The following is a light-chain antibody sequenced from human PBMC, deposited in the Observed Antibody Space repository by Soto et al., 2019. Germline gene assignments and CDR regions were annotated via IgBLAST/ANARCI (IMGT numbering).Light chain of an antibody. CDR3: HQLKSFPIP. V-gene: IGKV1-9*01. CDR1: QGISSF. Sequence: IQLTQSPSSLSASVGDRVTITCRASQGISSFLAWYQQKPGKAPKLLIYGASTLQSGVPSRFSGSGSGTSCTLTIGSLQPEEVATYYCHQLKSFPIPFGPGNKVDIK. CDR2: GAS. J-gene: IGKJ3*01.